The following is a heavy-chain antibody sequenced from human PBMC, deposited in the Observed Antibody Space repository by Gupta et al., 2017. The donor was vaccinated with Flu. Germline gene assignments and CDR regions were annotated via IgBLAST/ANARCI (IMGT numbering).Heavy chain of an antibody. CDR3: AGTEWQLQVQFHNKH. J-gene: IGHJ4*02. CDR1: GGSISTSNW. V-gene: IGHV4-4*02. CDR2: IFHTGAT. D-gene: IGHD1-1*01. Sequence: QVQLRESGPRLVKPSGTLSLTCTVSGGSISTSNWWSWVRQPPGKGLEWMWEIFHTGATTYNPSHKSRVTISVDKSKNHFSLNLTSVTAADTAVYYCAGTEWQLQVQFHNKHWGQGTLVTVSS.